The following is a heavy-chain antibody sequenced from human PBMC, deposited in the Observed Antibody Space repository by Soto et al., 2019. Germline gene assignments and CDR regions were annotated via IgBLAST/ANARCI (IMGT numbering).Heavy chain of an antibody. CDR1: GYTFTSYA. D-gene: IGHD6-13*01. J-gene: IGHJ3*02. CDR3: ARDGEQQLVLDGGPHDAFDI. CDR2: INAGNGNT. Sequence: ASVKVSCKASGYTFTSYAMHWVRQAPGQRLEWMGWINAGNGNTKYSQKFQGRVTITRDTSASTAYMELSSLRSEDTAVYYCARDGEQQLVLDGGPHDAFDIWGQGTMVTVSS. V-gene: IGHV1-3*01.